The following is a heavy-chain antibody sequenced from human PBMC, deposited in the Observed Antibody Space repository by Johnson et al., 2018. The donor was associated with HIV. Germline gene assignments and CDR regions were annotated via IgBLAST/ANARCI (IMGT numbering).Heavy chain of an antibody. CDR2: INWNGGST. J-gene: IGHJ3*02. CDR1: GFTFDDHG. D-gene: IGHD2-8*02. Sequence: GGGLGQPGGSLRLSCAASGFTFDDHGMSWVRQAPGKGLEWVSGINWNGGSTGYADSVKGLFTISSDNAKNSLYLQMNSLRAEDTALYYCARAIEVVVYAIRGRAFDIWGQGTMVTVSS. V-gene: IGHV3-20*04. CDR3: ARAIEVVVYAIRGRAFDI.